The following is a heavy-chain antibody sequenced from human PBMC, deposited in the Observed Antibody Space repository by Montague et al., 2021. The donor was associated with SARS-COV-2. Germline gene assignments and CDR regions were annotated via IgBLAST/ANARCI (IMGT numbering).Heavy chain of an antibody. V-gene: IGHV4-34*01. CDR1: GGSLSGFY. Sequence: SDTLSLTCAVYGGSLSGFYWTWIRQAPGKGLEWVGEITHGGSTSYSPALKSRLTISSDTSKNQFSLKLDSVTAADTATYYCTRSHDYRGNDYFYSWGRGTLVIVSS. D-gene: IGHD4-23*01. CDR2: ITHGGST. CDR3: TRSHDYRGNDYFYS. J-gene: IGHJ4*02.